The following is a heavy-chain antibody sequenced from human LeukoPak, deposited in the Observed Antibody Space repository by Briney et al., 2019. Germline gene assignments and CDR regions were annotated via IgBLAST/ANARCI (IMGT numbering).Heavy chain of an antibody. CDR3: ARERKEIQLWPYGRTGNYYYYYMDV. Sequence: PSETLSLTCTVSGGSISSYYWSWIRQPPGKGLEWIGYIYYSGSTNYNPSLKSRVTISVDTSKNQFSLKLSSVTAADTAVYYCARERKEIQLWPYGRTGNYYYYYMDVWGKGTTVTISS. CDR1: GGSISSYY. D-gene: IGHD5-18*01. V-gene: IGHV4-59*01. CDR2: IYYSGST. J-gene: IGHJ6*03.